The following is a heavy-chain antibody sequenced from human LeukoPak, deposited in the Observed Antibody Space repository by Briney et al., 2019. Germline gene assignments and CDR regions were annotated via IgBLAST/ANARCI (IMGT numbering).Heavy chain of an antibody. CDR1: GGTFSSYA. Sequence: EASVKVSCKASGGTFSSYAISWVRQAPGQGLEWMGGIIPIFGTANYAQKFQGRVTITADESTSTAYMELSSLRSEDTAVYYCARSGDIVVVPAATNNWFDPWGQGTLVTVSS. V-gene: IGHV1-69*13. D-gene: IGHD2-2*01. CDR2: IIPIFGTA. CDR3: ARSGDIVVVPAATNNWFDP. J-gene: IGHJ5*02.